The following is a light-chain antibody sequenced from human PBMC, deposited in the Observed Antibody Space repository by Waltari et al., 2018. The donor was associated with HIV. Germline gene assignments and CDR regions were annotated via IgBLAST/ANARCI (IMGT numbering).Light chain of an antibody. CDR3: QVWDTNTDQYVI. J-gene: IGLJ2*01. CDR1: NIGSKR. Sequence: SYVLTQPPSVSVDPRKTARITCGGENIGSKRATRYQKQPGQSPVMVIYHDTDRPSGIPDRCSGSNSEDTATLTIRRVEAGDEADYFCQVWDTNTDQYVIFGGGTNLAV. CDR2: HDT. V-gene: IGLV3-21*01.